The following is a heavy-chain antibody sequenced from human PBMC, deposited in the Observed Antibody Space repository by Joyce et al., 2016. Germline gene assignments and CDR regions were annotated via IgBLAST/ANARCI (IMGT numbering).Heavy chain of an antibody. CDR1: GVSLTTGGMG. CDR3: AHRRPTLVAGEEYFLH. Sequence: QITLKESGPTLVKPTETLTLPCTFSGVSLTTGGMGVGWIRQPPGKALEWLAVIYWDVDKRYSPSLNNRLTITKDTSKNQVVLTMTNMDPGDTATYYCAHRRPTLVAGEEYFLHWGQGTLVTVSS. D-gene: IGHD6-19*01. CDR2: IYWDVDK. V-gene: IGHV2-5*02. J-gene: IGHJ1*01.